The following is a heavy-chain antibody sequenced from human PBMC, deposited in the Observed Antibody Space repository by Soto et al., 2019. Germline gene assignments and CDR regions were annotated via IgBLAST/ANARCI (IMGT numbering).Heavy chain of an antibody. CDR1: GFTFNSYA. CDR3: AKYRSSSSGAEGFDY. J-gene: IGHJ4*02. Sequence: LRLSCAVSGFTFNSYAMTWVRQAPGKGLEWVSSISGSADVMYYADSVKGRFIISRDNSKMTLSLQLNSLSAEDTGVYYCAKYRSSSSGAEGFDYWGQGARVTVSS. D-gene: IGHD2-15*01. CDR2: ISGSADVM. V-gene: IGHV3-23*01.